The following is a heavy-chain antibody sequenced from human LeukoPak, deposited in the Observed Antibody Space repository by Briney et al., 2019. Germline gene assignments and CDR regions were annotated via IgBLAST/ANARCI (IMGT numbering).Heavy chain of an antibody. CDR2: IYYNGST. CDR1: GGSISSSSYY. J-gene: IGHJ4*02. Sequence: PSETLPLTCTVSGGSISSSSYYWGWIRQPPGKGLEWIGSIYYNGSTYYNPSLKSRVTISVDTSKNQFSLKLSSVTAADTAVYYCAREAGDVRYFDYWGQGTLVTVSS. V-gene: IGHV4-39*02. CDR3: AREAGDVRYFDY. D-gene: IGHD3-16*01.